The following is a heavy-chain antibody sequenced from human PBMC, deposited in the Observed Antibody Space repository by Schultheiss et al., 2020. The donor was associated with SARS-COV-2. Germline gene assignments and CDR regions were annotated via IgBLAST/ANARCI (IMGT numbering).Heavy chain of an antibody. V-gene: IGHV6-1*01. CDR1: GDSVSSNSAA. Sequence: SETLSLTCAISGDSVSSNSAAWNWIRQSPSRGLEWLGRTYYRSKWYNDYAVSVKSRITINPDTSKNKFSLQLNSVTPEDTAVYYCARAYSSSWYWSSGFDYYYYGMDVWGQGTTVTVSS. CDR2: TYYRSKWYN. D-gene: IGHD6-13*01. J-gene: IGHJ6*02. CDR3: ARAYSSSWYWSSGFDYYYYGMDV.